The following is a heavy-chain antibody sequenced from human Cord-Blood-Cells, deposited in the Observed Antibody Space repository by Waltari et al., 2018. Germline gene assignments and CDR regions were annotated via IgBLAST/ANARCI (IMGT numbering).Heavy chain of an antibody. V-gene: IGHV3-30*04. CDR3: ARAPGSYFDY. J-gene: IGHJ4*02. CDR2: ISYDGSNK. D-gene: IGHD3-10*01. Sequence: QVQLVESGGGVVQPGRSLRLSCAASGFTFSSYAMHWVRQAPGKGVGWVAVISYDGSNKDYADSVKGRFTISRDNSKNTLYLQMNSLRAEDTAVYYCARAPGSYFDYWGQGTLVTVSS. CDR1: GFTFSSYA.